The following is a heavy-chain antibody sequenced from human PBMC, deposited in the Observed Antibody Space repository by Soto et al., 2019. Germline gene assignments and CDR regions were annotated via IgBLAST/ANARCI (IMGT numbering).Heavy chain of an antibody. J-gene: IGHJ6*02. CDR2: IIPIFDTA. D-gene: IGHD3-22*01. Sequence: QVQLVQSGAEVKKPGSSVKVSCKASGGTFSSYAISWVRQAPGQGLEWMGGIIPIFDTADYAQKFQGRVTITADESTNTAYMGLSSLRSEDTAVYYCAGHSSGVPCYYYGMDVWGQGTTVTVSS. CDR1: GGTFSSYA. V-gene: IGHV1-69*12. CDR3: AGHSSGVPCYYYGMDV.